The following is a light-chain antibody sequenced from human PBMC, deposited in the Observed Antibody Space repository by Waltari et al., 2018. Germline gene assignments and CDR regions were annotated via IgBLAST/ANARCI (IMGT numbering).Light chain of an antibody. Sequence: QSALTQPASVSGSPGQSITISCSGTESDVGAYDFVSWYQQHPGKAPHLIIYEVSNRPSGSSNRFSAPRSGNTASLTISGLQAEDEADYYCSSYTTSSAPGVFGTGTRVTVL. CDR1: ESDVGAYDF. V-gene: IGLV2-14*01. CDR3: SSYTTSSAPGV. CDR2: EVS. J-gene: IGLJ1*01.